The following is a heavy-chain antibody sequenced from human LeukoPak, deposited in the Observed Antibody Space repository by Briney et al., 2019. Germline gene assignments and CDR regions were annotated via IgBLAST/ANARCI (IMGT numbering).Heavy chain of an antibody. D-gene: IGHD4-11*01. J-gene: IGHJ4*02. Sequence: GGSLRLSCSASGFTFSRFWMSWVRQAPGKGLEYVALIKQGGGEIYHMDSVKGRFTISRDDATNSLYLQMNSLRVEDTALYYCARDRESESDSEGDYWGQGTLVTVSS. CDR1: GFTFSRFW. CDR2: IKQGGGEI. V-gene: IGHV3-7*01. CDR3: ARDRESESDSEGDY.